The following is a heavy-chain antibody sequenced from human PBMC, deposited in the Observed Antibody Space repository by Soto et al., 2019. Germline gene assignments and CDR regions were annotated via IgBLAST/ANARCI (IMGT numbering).Heavy chain of an antibody. V-gene: IGHV1-2*02. CDR3: VRVRPVADHYYYYGMDL. CDR2: INPSSGGT. Sequence: QVQLVQSGAEVKKPGASVKVSCKASGYTFTAYYMHWVRQAPGHGLEWMGWINPSSGGTNYAQKFQGRVTMTRDTSISTAYMELSRLTSDDTAVYYCVRVRPVADHYYYYGMDLWGQVTTVTVPS. CDR1: GYTFTAYY. J-gene: IGHJ6*02. D-gene: IGHD6-19*01.